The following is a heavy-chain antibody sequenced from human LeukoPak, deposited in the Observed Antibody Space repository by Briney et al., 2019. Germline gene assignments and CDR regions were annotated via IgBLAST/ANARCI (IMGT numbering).Heavy chain of an antibody. CDR2: INPSGGST. CDR3: ARVRFGAITMVRGVKENRVNWVDP. V-gene: IGHV1-46*01. J-gene: IGHJ5*02. Sequence: ASVKVSCKASGYTFTSYYMHWVRQAPGQGLEWMGIINPSGGSTSYAQKFQGRVTMTRDISTSTAYMELRSLRSDDTAVYYCARVRFGAITMVRGVKENRVNWVDPWGQGTLVTVSS. CDR1: GYTFTSYY. D-gene: IGHD3-10*01.